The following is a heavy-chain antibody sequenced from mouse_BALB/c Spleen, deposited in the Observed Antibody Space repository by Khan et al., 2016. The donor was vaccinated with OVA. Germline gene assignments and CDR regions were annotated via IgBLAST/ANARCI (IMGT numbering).Heavy chain of an antibody. Sequence: EVQLQESGPGLVKPSQSLSLTCTVTGYSITSDYAWNWIRQFPGNKLEWMGFISYSGNTNYNPSLKSRISITRNQSKNQFFLQLNSVTTENTATYYCARVYGGDFDYWGKGTTLTVSS. V-gene: IGHV3-2*02. J-gene: IGHJ2*01. CDR1: GYSITSDYA. CDR2: ISYSGNT. CDR3: ARVYGGDFDY. D-gene: IGHD1-1*01.